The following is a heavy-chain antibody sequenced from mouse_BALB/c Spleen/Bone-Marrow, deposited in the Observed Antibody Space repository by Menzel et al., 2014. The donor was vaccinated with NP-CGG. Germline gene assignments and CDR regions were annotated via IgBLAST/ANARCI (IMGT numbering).Heavy chain of an antibody. J-gene: IGHJ4*01. V-gene: IGHV1-67*01. CDR2: ISTYNGNT. CDR3: AREVRDPWYAMDY. CDR1: GYTFTDYA. D-gene: IGHD2-14*01. Sequence: VKLMESGPEVVRPGVSVKISCKGSGYTFTDYAMHWVKQSHAKSLEWIGVISTYNGNTNYSQKFKGKATMTVDKSSSTAYMELSRLTSEDSAIYYCAREVRDPWYAMDYWGQGTSVTVSA.